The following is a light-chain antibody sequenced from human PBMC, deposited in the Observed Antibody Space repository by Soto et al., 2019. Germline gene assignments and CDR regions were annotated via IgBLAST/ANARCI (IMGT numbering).Light chain of an antibody. CDR1: NSNLGAGYD. CDR2: GNR. J-gene: IGLJ3*02. V-gene: IGLV1-40*01. CDR3: QAYDYSLTAFV. Sequence: QSVLTQPPSVSGAPGQRVTITYTGNNSNLGAGYDVHWYQQLPGAAPKLVIFGNRNRPSGVPERFSGSKSGTSASLAITGLQAEDEADYYCQAYDYSLTAFVFGGGTQLTVL.